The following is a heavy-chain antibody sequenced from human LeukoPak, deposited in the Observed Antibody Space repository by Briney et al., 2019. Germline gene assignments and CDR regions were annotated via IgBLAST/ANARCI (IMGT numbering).Heavy chain of an antibody. CDR1: GFIFNTYG. CDR3: AKRGGSYYYMDV. J-gene: IGHJ6*03. Sequence: PGGSLRLSCVASGFIFNTYGMNWVRQPPGKGLEWVSAISASGGVTNYADSVKGRFTISRDNSKNTLYLQVNSLRVEDTAVYYCAKRGGSYYYMDVWGKGTTVTIS. D-gene: IGHD1-26*01. V-gene: IGHV3-23*01. CDR2: ISASGGVT.